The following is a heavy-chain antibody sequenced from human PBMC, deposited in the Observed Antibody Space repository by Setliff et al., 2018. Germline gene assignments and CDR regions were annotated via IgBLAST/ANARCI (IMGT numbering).Heavy chain of an antibody. CDR1: GFTFSSYA. CDR3: ARGRFGDAFDI. V-gene: IGHV3-21*01. Sequence: PGGSLRLSCAASGFTFSSYAMSWVRQAPGKGLEWVSSISSSSSYIYYADSVKGRFTISRDNSKNTLYLQMNSLRAEDTAVYYCARGRFGDAFDIWGQGTMVTVSS. J-gene: IGHJ3*02. D-gene: IGHD3-16*01. CDR2: ISSSSSYI.